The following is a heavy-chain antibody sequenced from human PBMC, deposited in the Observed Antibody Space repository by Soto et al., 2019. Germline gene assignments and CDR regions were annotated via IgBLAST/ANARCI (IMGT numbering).Heavy chain of an antibody. CDR3: GRGGSWEKVDS. V-gene: IGHV1-69*01. CDR1: GGTVHNSA. CDR2: IIVIFGPA. Sequence: QVQLVQSGAEVKKPGSSVKVSCKASGGTVHNSAISWVRQAPGQGLEWMGVIIVIFGPAIYAQKFQGRVTITADESTNTAFLDLNSLRSDDTAVYYCGRGGSWEKVDSWGPGTLVTVSS. D-gene: IGHD1-26*01. J-gene: IGHJ4*02.